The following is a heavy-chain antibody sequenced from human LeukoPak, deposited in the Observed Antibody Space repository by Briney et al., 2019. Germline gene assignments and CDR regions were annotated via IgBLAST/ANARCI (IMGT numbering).Heavy chain of an antibody. CDR1: GGSISSYY. D-gene: IGHD3-10*01. CDR2: IYTSGST. J-gene: IGHJ6*03. Sequence: SETLSLTCTVSGGSISSYYLSWIRQPAGKGLEWIGRIYTSGSTNYNPSLKSRVTMSVDTSKNQFSLKLSSVTAADTAVYYCARVELGITMVRGVITQHYYYYYYMDVWGKGTTVTVSS. V-gene: IGHV4-4*07. CDR3: ARVELGITMVRGVITQHYYYYYYMDV.